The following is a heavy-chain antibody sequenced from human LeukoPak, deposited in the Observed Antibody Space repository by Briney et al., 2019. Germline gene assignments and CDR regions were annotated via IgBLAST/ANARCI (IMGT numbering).Heavy chain of an antibody. CDR3: ARDRGWQQFDY. V-gene: IGHV3-7*01. CDR1: RFTFSSSW. Sequence: GGSLRLSCVASRFTFSSSWMTWVRQAPGMGLARVANIKADGTGKYYVDSVRGRFSISRDNAKNSLYLELNSLRAEDTGVYFCARDRGWQQFDYWGQGTLVTVSS. D-gene: IGHD5-24*01. CDR2: IKADGTGK. J-gene: IGHJ4*01.